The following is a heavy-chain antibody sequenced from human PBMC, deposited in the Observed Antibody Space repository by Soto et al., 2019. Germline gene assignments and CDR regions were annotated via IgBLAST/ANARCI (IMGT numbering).Heavy chain of an antibody. CDR3: ASGRGYDILTGYYPYFDY. CDR1: GFTFDDYA. J-gene: IGHJ4*02. Sequence: EVQLVESGGGLAQPGRSLRLSCAASGFTFDDYAMHWVRQAPGKGLEWVSGISWNSDSIGYADSVKGRFTISRDNAKKPXXLQMNSLRAEDTALYYCASGRGYDILTGYYPYFDYWGQGTLVTVSS. CDR2: ISWNSDSI. D-gene: IGHD3-9*01. V-gene: IGHV3-9*01.